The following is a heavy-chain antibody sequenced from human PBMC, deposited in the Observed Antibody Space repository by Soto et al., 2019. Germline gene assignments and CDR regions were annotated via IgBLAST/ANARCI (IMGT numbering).Heavy chain of an antibody. D-gene: IGHD6-6*01. V-gene: IGHV3-21*01. J-gene: IGHJ4*02. CDR1: GFSFSVYT. Sequence: GGSLRLSCAASGFSFSVYTMNWVRQAPGKGLEWVSSISSSSSYIYYADSLKGRFTISRDNAKNSVYLQMNSLRAEDTAVYYCARGIAARTPPDNWGQGTLVTVSS. CDR2: ISSSSSYI. CDR3: ARGIAARTPPDN.